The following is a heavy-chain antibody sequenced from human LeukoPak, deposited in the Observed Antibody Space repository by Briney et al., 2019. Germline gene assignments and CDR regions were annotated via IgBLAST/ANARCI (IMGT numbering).Heavy chain of an antibody. J-gene: IGHJ4*02. CDR3: ARHLSGVTGYTYGRGIDY. V-gene: IGHV3-7*01. CDR1: GFTLSSYW. D-gene: IGHD5-18*01. CDR2: IKKDGSEK. Sequence: GGSLRLSCAASGFTLSSYWMSWVRQAPGKGLEWVANIKKDGSEKYYGDSVKGRFTISRDNAKTSLYLQMNSLRAEDTAVYYCARHLSGVTGYTYGRGIDYWGQGTLVTVSS.